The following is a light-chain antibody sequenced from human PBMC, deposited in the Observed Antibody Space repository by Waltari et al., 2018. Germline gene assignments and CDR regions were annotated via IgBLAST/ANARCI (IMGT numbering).Light chain of an antibody. CDR1: TSNVGRVP. V-gene: IGLV1-44*01. CDR2: SND. CDR3: AAWDDSLNGQV. Sequence: QSVLTQPPSVSGPPGHRVTISCSGSTSNVGRVPVNWYQQLPGTAPKLLIYSNDQRPSGVPERFSGSKSGTSASLAISGLQSDDEAHYHCAAWDDSLNGQVFGGGTKLTVL. J-gene: IGLJ3*02.